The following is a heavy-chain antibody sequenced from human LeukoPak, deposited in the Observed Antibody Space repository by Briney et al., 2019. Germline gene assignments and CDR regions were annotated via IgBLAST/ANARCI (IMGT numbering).Heavy chain of an antibody. V-gene: IGHV4-39*01. CDR2: ISNSGST. CDR3: ARNPGDYGSWYFDL. CDR1: GASISSRPYY. J-gene: IGHJ2*01. Sequence: PSETLSLTCTVSGASISSRPYYWGWIRQPPGKGLEWIGSISNSGSTYYSPSLKSRVTISVDTSKNQLSLKLSSVTAADTAVYYCARNPGDYGSWYFDLWGRGTLVTVSS. D-gene: IGHD4-17*01.